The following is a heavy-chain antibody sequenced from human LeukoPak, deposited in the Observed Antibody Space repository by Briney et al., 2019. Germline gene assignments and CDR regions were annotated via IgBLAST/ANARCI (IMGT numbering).Heavy chain of an antibody. Sequence: PGGSLRLSCAASGFTFDDYGMSWVRQVPGKGLEWVSGINWNGGSTGYADSVKGRFTISRDNAKNSLYLQMSSLRAEDTAFYYCAREGYCSVTSCAYAMDVWGRGTTVTVSS. CDR3: AREGYCSVTSCAYAMDV. J-gene: IGHJ6*02. D-gene: IGHD2-2*01. CDR2: INWNGGST. V-gene: IGHV3-20*04. CDR1: GFTFDDYG.